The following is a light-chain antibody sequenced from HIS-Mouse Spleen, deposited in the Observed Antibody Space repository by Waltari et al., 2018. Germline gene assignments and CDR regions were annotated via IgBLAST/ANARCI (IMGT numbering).Light chain of an antibody. J-gene: IGLJ2*01. CDR2: EGG. CDR1: SPDVASYNL. V-gene: IGLV2-23*01. CDR3: CSYAGSSPYVV. Sequence: QSALTQPASVSGSPGQSVTISCTGPSPDVASYNLVPWYQQHPAKAPKLLIYEGGNRPSGVSNRFSGSKSGNTASLTISGLQAEDEADYYCCSYAGSSPYVVFGGGTKLTVL.